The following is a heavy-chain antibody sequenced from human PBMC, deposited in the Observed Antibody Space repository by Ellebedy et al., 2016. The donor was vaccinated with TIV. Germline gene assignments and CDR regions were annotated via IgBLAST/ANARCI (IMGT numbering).Heavy chain of an antibody. CDR1: GFTFSNYW. Sequence: GGSLRLSCAASGFTFSNYWMSWVRQAPGKGLEWVSSININSRYIYYADSVKGRFTISRDNAKNSLYLQMNSLRAEDTATYYCAKIECTGPWSNCPMDVWGQGTMVTVSS. V-gene: IGHV3-21*01. CDR3: AKIECTGPWSNCPMDV. CDR2: ININSRYI. J-gene: IGHJ3*01. D-gene: IGHD2-8*02.